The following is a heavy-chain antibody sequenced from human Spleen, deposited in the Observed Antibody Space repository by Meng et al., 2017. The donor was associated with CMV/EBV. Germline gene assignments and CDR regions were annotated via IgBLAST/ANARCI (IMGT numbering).Heavy chain of an antibody. D-gene: IGHD3-10*01. CDR3: ARDASYFDF. V-gene: IGHV3-66*02. Sequence: LRLSCAASGLTVSRNYMTWVRQAPGKGLEWVSVIYSGGSTYYADSVKGRFTISRDNSKNTLYLQMNSLRPEDTAVYYCARDASYFDFWGQGTLVTSPQ. CDR2: IYSGGST. J-gene: IGHJ4*02. CDR1: GLTVSRNY.